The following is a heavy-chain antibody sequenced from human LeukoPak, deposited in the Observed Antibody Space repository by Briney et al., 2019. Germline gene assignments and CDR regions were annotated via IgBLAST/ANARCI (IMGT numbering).Heavy chain of an antibody. CDR2: IWYDGSNK. V-gene: IGHV3-33*01. D-gene: IGHD2-21*02. J-gene: IGHJ6*02. Sequence: GGSLRLSCAASGFTFSSYGMHWVRQAPGEGLEWVAVIWYDGSNKYYADSVKGRFTISRDNSKNTLYLQMNSLRAEDTAVYYCARDRVVVTATRRAFYYYYGMGVWGQGTTVTVSS. CDR1: GFTFSSYG. CDR3: ARDRVVVTATRRAFYYYYGMGV.